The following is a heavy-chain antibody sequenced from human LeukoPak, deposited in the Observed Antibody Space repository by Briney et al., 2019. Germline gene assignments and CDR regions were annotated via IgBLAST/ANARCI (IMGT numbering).Heavy chain of an antibody. CDR1: GGSFSGYY. Sequence: SETLSLTCAVYGGSFSGYYWSWIRQPPGKGLEWIGEINHSGSTNCNPSLKSRVTISVDTSKNQFSLKLSSVTAADTAVYYCASLYYYDSSGYGVFDYWGQGTLVTVSS. D-gene: IGHD3-22*01. V-gene: IGHV4-34*01. CDR3: ASLYYYDSSGYGVFDY. CDR2: INHSGST. J-gene: IGHJ4*02.